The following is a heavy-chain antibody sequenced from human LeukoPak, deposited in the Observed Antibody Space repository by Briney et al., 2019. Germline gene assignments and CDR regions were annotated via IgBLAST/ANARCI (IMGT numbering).Heavy chain of an antibody. J-gene: IGHJ4*02. CDR1: GGSISSYY. CDR3: ARVRRVTKYYFDY. V-gene: IGHV4-59*08. D-gene: IGHD4-17*01. CDR2: THYSGST. Sequence: PSETLSLTCTVSGGSISSYYWSWLRQPPGKGLEYIGYTHYSGSTNYNPSLKSRVTISVDTSKNQFSLKLSSVTAADTAVYYCARVRRVTKYYFDYWGQGTLVTVSS.